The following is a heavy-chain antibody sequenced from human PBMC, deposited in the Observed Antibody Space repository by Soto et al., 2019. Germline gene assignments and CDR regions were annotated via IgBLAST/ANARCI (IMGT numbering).Heavy chain of an antibody. CDR2: ISSSSSYI. CDR1: GFTFSSYS. V-gene: IGHV3-21*01. J-gene: IGHJ6*02. CDR3: ARDKGLGLSHYYYGMDV. Sequence: PGGSLRLSCAASGFTFSSYSMNWVRQAPGKGLEWVSSISSSSSYIYYADSVKGRFTISRDNAKNSLYLQMNSLRAEDTAVYYCARDKGLGLSHYYYGMDVWGQGTTVTVS.